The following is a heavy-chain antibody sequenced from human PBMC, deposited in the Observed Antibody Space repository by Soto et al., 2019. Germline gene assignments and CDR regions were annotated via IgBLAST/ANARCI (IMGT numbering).Heavy chain of an antibody. CDR1: GYTFTSYY. CDR3: ARSYDFWSGYYSYYYYYGMDV. D-gene: IGHD3-3*01. V-gene: IGHV1-46*01. Sequence: ASVKVSCKASGYTFTSYYMHWVRQAPGQGLEWMGIINPSGGSTSYAQKFQGRVTMTRDTSTSTVYMELSSLRSEDTAVYYCARSYDFWSGYYSYYYYYGMDVWGQGNTVTVS. CDR2: INPSGGST. J-gene: IGHJ6*02.